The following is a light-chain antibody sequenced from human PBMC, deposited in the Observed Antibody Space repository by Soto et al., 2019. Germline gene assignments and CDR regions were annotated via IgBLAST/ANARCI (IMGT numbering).Light chain of an antibody. CDR1: QGIGTL. CDR3: LQHAGYPFT. CDR2: ATS. Sequence: DIQLTQSPSAMSASVGDRVTITCRASQGIGTLLTWFQQKPGRVPKRLIYATSSLQNGVPTRFSGTRSGTEFTLTISSLQPEDFATYYCLQHAGYPFTFGGGTKVEIK. J-gene: IGKJ4*01. V-gene: IGKV1-17*03.